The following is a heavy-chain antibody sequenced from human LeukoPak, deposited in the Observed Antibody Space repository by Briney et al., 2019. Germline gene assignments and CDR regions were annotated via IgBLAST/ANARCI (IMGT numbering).Heavy chain of an antibody. Sequence: SETLSLTCAVSGAFITNSHWWSWARQPPGKGLEWIGEIYHSGTTNYNPSLKSRVTMSVDKSKNQFSLKLNSVTAADTAVYFCARQVVAVAGTGYFDYWGQGTLVTVSS. CDR3: ARQVVAVAGTGYFDY. D-gene: IGHD6-19*01. J-gene: IGHJ4*02. V-gene: IGHV4-4*02. CDR1: GAFITNSHW. CDR2: IYHSGTT.